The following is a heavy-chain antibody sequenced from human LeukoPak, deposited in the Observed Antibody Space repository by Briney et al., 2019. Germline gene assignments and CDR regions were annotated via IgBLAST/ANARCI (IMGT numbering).Heavy chain of an antibody. J-gene: IGHJ3*02. D-gene: IGHD6-13*01. CDR3: ARLKLVRPGVGAFDI. CDR2: MNPNSGNT. V-gene: IGHV1-8*01. Sequence: GASVTVSSKASAYTFTSYDINWVRQATGQGLEWMGWMNPNSGNTGYAQKFQGRVTMTRNTSISTAYMELSSLRSEDTAVYYCARLKLVRPGVGAFDIWGQGTMVTVSS. CDR1: AYTFTSYD.